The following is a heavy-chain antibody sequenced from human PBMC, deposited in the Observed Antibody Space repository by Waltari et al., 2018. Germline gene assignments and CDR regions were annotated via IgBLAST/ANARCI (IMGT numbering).Heavy chain of an antibody. J-gene: IGHJ3*02. D-gene: IGHD2-15*01. CDR1: GFTFGDYA. CDR3: ARVPPTVDIVVVVAATGPGGAFDI. V-gene: IGHV4-38-2*02. CDR2: IYHSGST. Sequence: VQLVESGGGLVQPGRSLRLSCTASGFTFGDYAMSWVRQAPGKGLEWIGSIYHSGSTYYNPSLKSRVTISVDTSKNQFSLKLSSVTAADTAVYYCARVPPTVDIVVVVAATGPGGAFDIWAKGQWSPSLQ.